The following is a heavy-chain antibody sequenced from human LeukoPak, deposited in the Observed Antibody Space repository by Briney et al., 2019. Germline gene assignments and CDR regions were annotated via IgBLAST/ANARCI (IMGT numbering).Heavy chain of an antibody. CDR2: FDPEDGET. Sequence: ASVKVSCKVSGYTLTELSMHWVRQAPVKGLEWMGGFDPEDGETIYAQKFQGRVTMTEDTSTDTAYMELSSLRSEDTAVYYCATVRQQLVPRPYYYYGMDVWGQGTTVTVSS. J-gene: IGHJ6*02. D-gene: IGHD6-6*01. CDR3: ATVRQQLVPRPYYYYGMDV. CDR1: GYTLTELS. V-gene: IGHV1-24*01.